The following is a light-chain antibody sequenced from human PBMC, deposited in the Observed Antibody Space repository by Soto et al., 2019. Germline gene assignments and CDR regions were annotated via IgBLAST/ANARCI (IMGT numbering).Light chain of an antibody. Sequence: IQLTQSRYTLSGSVGDRVTITCLASQTISSRLAWYKQKPGKDPKLLIYAASSLQSGVASRFSGSGSGTEFTLTISSLQSDDFATYYCQHYNSFSPWAFGQGTKVDI. CDR2: AAS. CDR3: QHYNSFSPWA. V-gene: IGKV1-5*01. CDR1: QTISSR. J-gene: IGKJ1*01.